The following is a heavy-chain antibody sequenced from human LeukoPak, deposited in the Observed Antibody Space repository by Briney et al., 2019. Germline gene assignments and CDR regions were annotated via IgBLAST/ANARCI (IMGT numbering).Heavy chain of an antibody. J-gene: IGHJ3*02. CDR3: AKDRVGWELLVDAFDI. CDR2: ISGSGGST. V-gene: IGHV3-23*01. D-gene: IGHD1-26*01. Sequence: GGTLRLSCAASGFTFSRHGINWVRQAPGKGLEWVSAISGSGGSTYYADPVKGRFTISRDNSKNTLYLQMHSLRAEDTAVYYCAKDRVGWELLVDAFDIWGQGTMVTVYS. CDR1: GFTFSRHG.